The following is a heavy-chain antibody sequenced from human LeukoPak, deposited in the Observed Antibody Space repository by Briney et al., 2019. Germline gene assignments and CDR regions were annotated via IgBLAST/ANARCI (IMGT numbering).Heavy chain of an antibody. D-gene: IGHD6-13*01. V-gene: IGHV4-59*01. CDR1: GGSISSYY. J-gene: IGHJ6*02. Sequence: PSETLSLTCTVSGGSISSYYWSWIRQPPGKGLEWIGYIYYSGSTNYNPSLKSRVTISVDTSKNQFSLKLCSVTAADTAVYYCSSIAAGYGMDVWGQGTTVTVSS. CDR3: SSIAAGYGMDV. CDR2: IYYSGST.